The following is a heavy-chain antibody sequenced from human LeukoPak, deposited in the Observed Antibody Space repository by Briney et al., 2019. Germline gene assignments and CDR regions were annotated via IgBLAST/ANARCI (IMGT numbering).Heavy chain of an antibody. V-gene: IGHV3-21*01. D-gene: IGHD3-10*01. CDR2: ISSSSYI. CDR3: ARDFYYGSGSDV. Sequence: PGGSLRLSCAASGFTFSSYSMNWVRQAPGKGLEWVSSISSSSYIYYADSVKGRFTISRDNAKNSLYLQMNSLRAEDTAVYYCARDFYYGSGSDVWGQGTTVTVSS. J-gene: IGHJ6*02. CDR1: GFTFSSYS.